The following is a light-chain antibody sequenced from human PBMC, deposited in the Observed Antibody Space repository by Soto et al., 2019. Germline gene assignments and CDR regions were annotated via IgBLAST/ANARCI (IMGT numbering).Light chain of an antibody. CDR2: KAS. CDR3: QQYNSYSQG. V-gene: IGKV1-5*03. CDR1: QSISSW. J-gene: IGKJ1*01. Sequence: DIQMTQSPSTLSASVGDRVTITCRASQSISSWLAWYQQKPGKAPKLLIYKASSLESGVPSRFSGSGSGTEFTLTISSLQPDDFATYYCQQYNSYSQGFGQGTKVDI.